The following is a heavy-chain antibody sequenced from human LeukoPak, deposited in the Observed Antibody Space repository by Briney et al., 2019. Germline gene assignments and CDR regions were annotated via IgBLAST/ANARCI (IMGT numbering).Heavy chain of an antibody. CDR3: ARDLADYYDSSGYINWFDP. Sequence: PSETLSLTCTVSGGSISSYYWSWIRQPPGKGLEWIGCIYYSGSTDYNPSLKSRVTISEDTSKNQFSLKLSSVTAADTAVYYCARDLADYYDSSGYINWFDPWGQGTLVTVSS. D-gene: IGHD3-22*01. V-gene: IGHV4-59*01. J-gene: IGHJ5*02. CDR2: IYYSGST. CDR1: GGSISSYY.